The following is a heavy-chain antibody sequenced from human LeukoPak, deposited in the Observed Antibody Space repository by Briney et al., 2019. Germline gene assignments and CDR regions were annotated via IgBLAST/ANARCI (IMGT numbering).Heavy chain of an antibody. V-gene: IGHV3-7*01. CDR2: IKQDGSQR. Sequence: RGSLRLSCTSSGFTFTDDWMTWVRQAPGKGPERVANIKQDGSQRYYVYSVRGRFTISRDNAKNSFFLQRNGLRAEDPAVYYCARRGGSSSRRSPIDYWGQGTLVTVSS. CDR1: GFTFTDDW. D-gene: IGHD6-6*01. J-gene: IGHJ4*02. CDR3: ARRGGSSSRRSPIDY.